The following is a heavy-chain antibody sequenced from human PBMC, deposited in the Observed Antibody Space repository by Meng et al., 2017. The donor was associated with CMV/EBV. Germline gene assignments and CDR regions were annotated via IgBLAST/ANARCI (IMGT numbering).Heavy chain of an antibody. J-gene: IGHJ4*02. D-gene: IGHD4-17*01. CDR2: IDPSDSYT. V-gene: IGHV5-10-1*01. CDR3: ARHLRRDYGRFGFDY. CDR1: GYSFTSYW. Sequence: GESLKISCKGSGYSFTSYWISWVRQMPGKGLEWMGRIDPSDSYTNYSPCFQGHVTISADKSISTAYLQWSSLKASDTAMYYCARHLRRDYGRFGFDYWGQGTLVTVSS.